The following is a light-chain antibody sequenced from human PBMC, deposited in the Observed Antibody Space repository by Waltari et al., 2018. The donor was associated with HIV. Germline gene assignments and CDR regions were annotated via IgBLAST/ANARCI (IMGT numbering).Light chain of an antibody. J-gene: IGLJ3*02. Sequence: QSVLNQSPSASGTPGQSVIISCSGSSSNIGSNTVTWYQQFPGTAPKLLIYSYGQRPSGVPERFSGSKSATSASLAISGIRSEDEADYYCATWDDSLNAWVFGGGTKLTVL. CDR1: SSNIGSNT. V-gene: IGLV1-44*01. CDR2: SYG. CDR3: ATWDDSLNAWV.